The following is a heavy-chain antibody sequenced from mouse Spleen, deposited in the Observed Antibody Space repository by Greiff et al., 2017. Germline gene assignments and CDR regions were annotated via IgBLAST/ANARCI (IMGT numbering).Heavy chain of an antibody. J-gene: IGHJ1*01. D-gene: IGHD2-3*01. Sequence: VQLQQPGAELVKPGASVKLSCKASGYTFTSYWMQWVKQRPGQGLEWIGEIDPSDSYTNYNQKFKGKATLTVDTSSSTAYMQLSSLTSEDSAVYYCASGGLLRGRYFDVWGAGTTVTVSS. CDR2: IDPSDSYT. CDR1: GYTFTSYW. CDR3: ASGGLLRGRYFDV. V-gene: IGHV1-50*01.